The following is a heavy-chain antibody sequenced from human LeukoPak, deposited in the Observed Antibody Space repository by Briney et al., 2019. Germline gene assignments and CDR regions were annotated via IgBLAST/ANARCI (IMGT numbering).Heavy chain of an antibody. D-gene: IGHD4-23*01. CDR1: GFPFSSYG. J-gene: IGHJ4*02. CDR2: IRYDGSNK. Sequence: GGSLRLSRAASGFPFSSYGMHWVRHAPGKGLAEVAFIRYDGSNKYYADSVKGRFTISRENSKNTLYLQMNRLRAEDTAVYFCAIFPGLTVVKRDYWGQGALVTVSS. CDR3: AIFPGLTVVKRDY. V-gene: IGHV3-30*02.